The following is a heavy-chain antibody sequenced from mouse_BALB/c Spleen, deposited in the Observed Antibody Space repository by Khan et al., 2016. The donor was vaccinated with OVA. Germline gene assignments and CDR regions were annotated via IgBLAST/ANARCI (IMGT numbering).Heavy chain of an antibody. CDR3: ARCGYSGTMDY. J-gene: IGHJ4*01. CDR1: GYAFTNNG. CDR2: INTYTGEP. D-gene: IGHD2-14*01. Sequence: VQLQESGPELKKPGETVKISCKASGYAFTNNGMNWARQAPGKGLKWMGWINTYTGEPTYAADFKGRFAFSLETSASTAYLQINNLKNEDTATYFCARCGYSGTMDYWGQGTSVTVSS. V-gene: IGHV9-3-1*01.